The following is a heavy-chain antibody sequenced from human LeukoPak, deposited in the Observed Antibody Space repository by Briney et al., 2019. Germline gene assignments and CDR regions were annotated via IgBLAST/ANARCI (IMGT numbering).Heavy chain of an antibody. V-gene: IGHV4-34*01. J-gene: IGHJ4*02. Sequence: PSETLSLTCAVYGGSLSGYYWSWIRQFPGKGLEWIGEINHGGSTNYNPSLKSRVTMSVDTPKNHFYLKLSSVTAADTAVYFCAREGRMSMGIEYWGQGTLVTVSS. CDR1: GGSLSGYY. CDR3: AREGRMSMGIEY. D-gene: IGHD4/OR15-4a*01. CDR2: INHGGST.